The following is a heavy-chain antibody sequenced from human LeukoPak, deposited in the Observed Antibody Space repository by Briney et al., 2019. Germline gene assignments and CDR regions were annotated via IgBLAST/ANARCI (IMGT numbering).Heavy chain of an antibody. CDR3: AKVLSGSPPRGLNDY. V-gene: IGHV3-23*01. CDR2: ISGSGGST. J-gene: IGHJ4*02. Sequence: PGGSLRLSCAASGFTFSSYAMSWVRQTPGKGLEWVSTISGSGGSTYYADSVKGRFTISRDNSKNTLYLQMNSLRAEDTAVYYCAKVLSGSPPRGLNDYWGQGTLVTVSS. D-gene: IGHD1-26*01. CDR1: GFTFSSYA.